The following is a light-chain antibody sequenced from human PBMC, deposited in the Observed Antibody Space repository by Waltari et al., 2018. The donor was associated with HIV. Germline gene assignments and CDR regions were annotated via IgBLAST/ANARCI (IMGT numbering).Light chain of an antibody. CDR1: RSDIGGYNY. CDR3: SSYSPTNKFYVL. CDR2: EVT. V-gene: IGLV2-8*01. J-gene: IGLJ2*01. Sequence: QSALTQPPSASGSPGQSVTMSCTGTRSDIGGYNYVPWDQQHPGKAPKLIMTEVTKRPSGVPDRFSGSKSGNTASLTVSGLQAEDEAHYYCSSYSPTNKFYVLFGGGTTLTVL.